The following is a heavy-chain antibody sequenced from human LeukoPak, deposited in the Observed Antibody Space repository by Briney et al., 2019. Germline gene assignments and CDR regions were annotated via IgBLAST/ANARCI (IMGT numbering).Heavy chain of an antibody. J-gene: IGHJ4*02. CDR1: GGSISSSSYY. D-gene: IGHD2-2*01. CDR3: TRESRPFCPFAF. CDR2: LYYSGTT. V-gene: IGHV4-39*02. Sequence: SETLSLTCTVSGGSISSSSYYWGWIRQPPGKGLEWIGSLYYSGTTYYNPSLRSRVAMSFDRANNYFSLSLTAVTAADTALYYCTRESRPFCPFAFWGQGVMVTVSS.